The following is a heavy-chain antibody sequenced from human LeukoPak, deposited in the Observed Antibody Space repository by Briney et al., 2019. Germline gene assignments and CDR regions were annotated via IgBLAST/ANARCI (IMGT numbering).Heavy chain of an antibody. Sequence: SETLSLTCTVSGGSISSGGYYWSWIRQPPGEGLEWIGYIYHSGSTYYNPSLKSRVTISVDRSKNQFSLKLSSVTAADTAVYYCARDRRYFDLWGRGTLVTVSS. V-gene: IGHV4-30-2*01. CDR1: GGSISSGGYY. J-gene: IGHJ2*01. CDR2: IYHSGST. CDR3: ARDRRYFDL.